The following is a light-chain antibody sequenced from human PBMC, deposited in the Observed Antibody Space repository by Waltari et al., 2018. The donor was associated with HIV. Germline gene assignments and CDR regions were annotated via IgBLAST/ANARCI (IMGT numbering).Light chain of an antibody. CDR1: SSNIGSNT. CDR3: AAWDDSLNGWV. CDR2: SNN. J-gene: IGLJ3*02. Sequence: QSVLTQPPSASGTPGQRVTIPCSGSSSNIGSNTVNWYQQLPGTTPKPPIYSNNQRPAGVPDRFSGSKSGTSASLAISGLQSEDEADYYCAAWDDSLNGWVFGGGTKLTVL. V-gene: IGLV1-44*01.